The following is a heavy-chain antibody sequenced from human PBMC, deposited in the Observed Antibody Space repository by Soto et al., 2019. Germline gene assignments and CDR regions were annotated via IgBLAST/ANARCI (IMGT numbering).Heavy chain of an antibody. J-gene: IGHJ6*03. CDR3: AKIIVATSKSYYYYYMDV. CDR1: GFTFSSYA. D-gene: IGHD5-12*01. Sequence: GGSLRLSCAASGFTFSSYAMSWVRQAPGKGLEWVSAISGSGGSTYYADSVKGRFTISRDNSKNTLYLQMNSLRAEDTAVYYCAKIIVATSKSYYYYYMDVWGKGTTVTVSS. V-gene: IGHV3-23*01. CDR2: ISGSGGST.